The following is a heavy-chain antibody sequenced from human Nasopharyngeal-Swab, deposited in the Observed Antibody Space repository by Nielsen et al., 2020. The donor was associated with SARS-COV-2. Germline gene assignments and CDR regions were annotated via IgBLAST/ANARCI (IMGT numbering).Heavy chain of an antibody. CDR3: ARDPDWYWYAIDS. Sequence: GESLKISCAASGFTFTSYAMTWVRQAPGKGLEWVSSISGCGASENYADSVKGRFIISRDYSKKMLYLQMNSLRAEDTAVYYCARDPDWYWYAIDSWGQGTLVTVSS. D-gene: IGHD2-8*02. CDR2: ISGCGASE. J-gene: IGHJ4*02. V-gene: IGHV3-23*01. CDR1: GFTFTSYA.